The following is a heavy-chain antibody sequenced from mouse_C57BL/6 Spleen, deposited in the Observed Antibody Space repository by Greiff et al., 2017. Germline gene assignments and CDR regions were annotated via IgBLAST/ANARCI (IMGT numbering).Heavy chain of an antibody. CDR3: ARSRGYYGYFDV. D-gene: IGHD2-2*01. CDR2: INPNNGGT. V-gene: IGHV1-26*01. J-gene: IGHJ1*03. CDR1: GYTFTEYY. Sequence: VQLQQSGPELVKPGASVKISCKASGYTFTEYYMNWVKQSHGKSLEWIGDINPNNGGTSYNQKFKGKATLTVDKSSSTAYMELRSLTSEDSAVYYCARSRGYYGYFDVWGTGTTVTVSS.